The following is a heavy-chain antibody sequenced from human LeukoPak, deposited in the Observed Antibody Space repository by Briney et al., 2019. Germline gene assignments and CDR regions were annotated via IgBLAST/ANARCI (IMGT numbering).Heavy chain of an antibody. J-gene: IGHJ5*02. CDR3: ARQFDIIRFNSTMFTPGWFDP. CDR2: LSHSGSP. Sequence: SETLSLTCSVSGDSITSGNYFWGWIRQPPGKGLEWIGSLSHSGSPFFNPSLESRLTMSIDTSKNLFSLKLTSLTAADTAVYYCARQFDIIRFNSTMFTPGWFDPWGQGTLVTVSS. D-gene: IGHD3-10*02. V-gene: IGHV4-39*01. CDR1: GDSITSGNYF.